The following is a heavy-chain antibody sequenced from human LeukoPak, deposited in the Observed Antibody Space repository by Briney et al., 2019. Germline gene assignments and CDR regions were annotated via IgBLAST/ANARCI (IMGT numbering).Heavy chain of an antibody. Sequence: PGGSLRLSCAVSGFTVSSNSMSWVRQAPGKGLEWVAFIRYDGSNKYYADSVKGRFTISRDNSKNTLYLQMNSLRAEDTAVYYCAKERGYCSSTSCHYYFDYWGQGTLVTVSS. CDR1: GFTVSSNS. CDR2: IRYDGSNK. CDR3: AKERGYCSSTSCHYYFDY. J-gene: IGHJ4*02. V-gene: IGHV3-30*02. D-gene: IGHD2-2*03.